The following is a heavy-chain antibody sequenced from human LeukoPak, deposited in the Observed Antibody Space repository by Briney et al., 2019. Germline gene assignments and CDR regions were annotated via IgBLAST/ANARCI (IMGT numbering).Heavy chain of an antibody. CDR2: VHSSGST. V-gene: IGHV4-59*01. Sequence: ASETLSLTCTVSGGSISSFFWSWIRQPPGKGLEWVGYVHSSGSTKYNPSLKSRLIISVDMSKNQFSLKLRSVSVADTAVYYCARLAPGNYDILTGDPKVVFDYWGQGALVTVSS. D-gene: IGHD3-9*01. CDR3: ARLAPGNYDILTGDPKVVFDY. J-gene: IGHJ4*02. CDR1: GGSISSFF.